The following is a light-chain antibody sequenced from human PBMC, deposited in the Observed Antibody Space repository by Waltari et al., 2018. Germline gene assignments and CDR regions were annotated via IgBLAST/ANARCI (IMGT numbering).Light chain of an antibody. J-gene: IGLJ3*02. V-gene: IGLV2-8*01. CDR1: SSDVGGYNY. Sequence: QSALTQPPSASGSPGQSVTISCTGTSSDVGGYNYVSWYQQYPGRAPKLMIYEVTKRPAGVPDRFSGSKSRNTASLTVSGLQADDEADYYCSSYAGSNNYWVFGGGTTLTVL. CDR2: EVT. CDR3: SSYAGSNNYWV.